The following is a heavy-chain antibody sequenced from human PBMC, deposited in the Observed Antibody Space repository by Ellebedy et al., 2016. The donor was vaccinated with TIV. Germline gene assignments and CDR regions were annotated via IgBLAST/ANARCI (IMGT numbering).Heavy chain of an antibody. Sequence: MPSETLSLTCSVSGGSINNYYWTWIRQPPGQGLEWIGDVHHSGISHIHPSLKSRVTLSLDTSKNQFSLDLSSVTAADTATYYCARDLGRYGMDVWGQGALVTVSS. D-gene: IGHD3/OR15-3a*01. CDR1: GGSINNYY. CDR3: ARDLGRYGMDV. J-gene: IGHJ4*02. V-gene: IGHV4-59*01. CDR2: VHHSGIS.